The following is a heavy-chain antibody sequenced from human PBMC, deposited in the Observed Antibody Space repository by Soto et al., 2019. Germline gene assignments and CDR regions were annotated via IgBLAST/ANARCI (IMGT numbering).Heavy chain of an antibody. CDR2: INPSGGST. V-gene: IGHV1-46*01. D-gene: IGHD6-19*01. Sequence: ASVKVSCKASGYTFTSYYMHWVRQAPGQGLEWMGIINPSGGSTSYAQKFQGRVTMTRDTSTSTVYMELSSLRSEDTAVYYCARARKIAVAGLNFDYWGQGTLITVSS. J-gene: IGHJ4*02. CDR1: GYTFTSYY. CDR3: ARARKIAVAGLNFDY.